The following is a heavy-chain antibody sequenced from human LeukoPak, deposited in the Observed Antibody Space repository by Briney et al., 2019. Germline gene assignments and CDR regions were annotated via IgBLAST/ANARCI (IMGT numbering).Heavy chain of an antibody. CDR3: ARDRYYDSSGYSPDDAFDI. J-gene: IGHJ3*02. Sequence: ASVKVSCKASGYTFTSYGISWVRQAPGQGLEWMGWISAYNGNTNYAQKLQGRVTMTTDTSTSTAYMELRSLGSDDTAVYYCARDRYYDSSGYSPDDAFDIWGQGTMVTVSS. CDR1: GYTFTSYG. CDR2: ISAYNGNT. V-gene: IGHV1-18*01. D-gene: IGHD3-22*01.